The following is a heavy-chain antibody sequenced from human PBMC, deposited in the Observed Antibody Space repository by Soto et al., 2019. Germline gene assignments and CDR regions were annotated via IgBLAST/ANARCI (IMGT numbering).Heavy chain of an antibody. CDR2: IIPIFGTA. D-gene: IGHD3-9*01. CDR1: GGTFSSYA. CDR3: ARHGYVLRYFDWLLSFDY. J-gene: IGHJ4*02. Sequence: WASVKVSCKASGGTFSSYAISWVRQAPGQGLEWMGGIIPIFGTANYAQKFQGRVTITTDESTSTAYMELSSLRSEDTAVYYCARHGYVLRYFDWLLSFDYWGQGTLVTVSS. V-gene: IGHV1-69*05.